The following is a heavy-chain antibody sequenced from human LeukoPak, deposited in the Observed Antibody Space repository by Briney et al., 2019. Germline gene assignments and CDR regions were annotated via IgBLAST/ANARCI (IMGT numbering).Heavy chain of an antibody. Sequence: ASVKVSCKASGYTFTSYNINWVRQATGQGLEWMGWMNPNSGNTGYAQKFQGRVTITRNTSISTAYMELSSLRAEDTAMYYCARDRRDYGDNSYYFESWGQGTLVTVSS. V-gene: IGHV1-8*03. J-gene: IGHJ4*02. CDR2: MNPNSGNT. CDR1: GYTFTSYN. D-gene: IGHD4-17*01. CDR3: ARDRRDYGDNSYYFES.